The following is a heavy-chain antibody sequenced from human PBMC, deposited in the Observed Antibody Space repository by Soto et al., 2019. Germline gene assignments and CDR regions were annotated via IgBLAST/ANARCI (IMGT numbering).Heavy chain of an antibody. V-gene: IGHV1-69*08. J-gene: IGHJ4*02. Sequence: QVQLVQSGAEVKKPGSSVKVSCKASGGTFSPYTINWVRQAPGPGHEWMGRIIPFLGVTNYAQKIQARVTITADKSTTTAYMELSGLRFEDTAVYYCARDWESTVSTWSFGAFWGRGTLVTVSS. CDR2: IIPFLGVT. D-gene: IGHD3-10*01. CDR1: GGTFSPYT. CDR3: ARDWESTVSTWSFGAF.